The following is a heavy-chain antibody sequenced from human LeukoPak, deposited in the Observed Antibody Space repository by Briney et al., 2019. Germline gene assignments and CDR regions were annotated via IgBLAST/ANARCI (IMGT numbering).Heavy chain of an antibody. D-gene: IGHD5-18*01. Sequence: SETLSLTCAVYGGSFSGYYWSWIRQPPGKGLEWIGEINHSGSTNYNPSLKSRVTISVDTSENQFSLKLSSVTAADTAVYYCARGAGRGYSYGYPTSLYFDLWGRGTLVTVSS. V-gene: IGHV4-34*01. CDR3: ARGAGRGYSYGYPTSLYFDL. CDR1: GGSFSGYY. CDR2: INHSGST. J-gene: IGHJ2*01.